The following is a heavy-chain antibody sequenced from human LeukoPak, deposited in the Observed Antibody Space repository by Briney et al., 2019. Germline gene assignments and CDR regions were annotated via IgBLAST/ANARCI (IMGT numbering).Heavy chain of an antibody. CDR2: IIPILGIA. J-gene: IGHJ5*02. Sequence: ASVKVSCKASGYTFTSYYMHWVRQAPGQGLELMGRIIPILGIANYAQKFQGRVTITADKSTSTAYMELSSLRSEDTAVYYCARTLPNGNWFDPWGQGTLVTVSS. V-gene: IGHV1-69*02. D-gene: IGHD1-1*01. CDR1: GYTFTSYY. CDR3: ARTLPNGNWFDP.